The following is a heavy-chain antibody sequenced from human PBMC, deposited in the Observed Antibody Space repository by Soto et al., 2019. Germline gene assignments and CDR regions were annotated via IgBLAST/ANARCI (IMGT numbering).Heavy chain of an antibody. CDR1: GITFRNYG. V-gene: IGHV3-33*01. CDR3: ARDWERYFDY. CDR2: IWYDGSNR. Sequence: QVQLVEFGGGVVQPGTSLRLSCEVSGITFRNYGMHWVRQAPGKGLEWVAIIWYDGSNRYYADSVKGRFTISRDNSKNTLYLQMDSLRAEDTAVYYCARDWERYFDYWGQGTLVTVSS. D-gene: IGHD1-26*01. J-gene: IGHJ4*02.